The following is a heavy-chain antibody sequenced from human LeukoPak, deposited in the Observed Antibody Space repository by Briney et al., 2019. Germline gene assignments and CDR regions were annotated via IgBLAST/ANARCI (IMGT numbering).Heavy chain of an antibody. CDR2: ISGSGGST. V-gene: IGHV3-23*01. CDR1: GFTFSTYW. CDR3: AKESIVVVPAATGDY. D-gene: IGHD2-2*01. J-gene: IGHJ4*02. Sequence: PGGSLRLSCAASGFTFSTYWMHWVRQAPGKGLVWVSAISGSGGSTYYADSVKGRFTISRDNSKNTLYLQMNSLRAEDTAVYYCAKESIVVVPAATGDYWGQGTLVTVSS.